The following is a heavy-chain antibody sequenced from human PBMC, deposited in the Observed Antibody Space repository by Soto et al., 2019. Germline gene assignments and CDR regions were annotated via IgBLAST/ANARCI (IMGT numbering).Heavy chain of an antibody. J-gene: IGHJ6*02. D-gene: IGHD2-8*02. CDR1: GGTFSRYT. CDR3: ASHFTGVLVLGTSPPGGDNYGWDV. CDR2: IIPILDIP. V-gene: IGHV1-69*02. Sequence: QVQLVQSGAEVKKPGSSVKVSCKASGGTFSRYTFTWVRQAPGQGLEWMGRIIPILDIPNYAQNFQGRVTIPADKSTSTAYMEWSSLTSDDTAVYYCASHFTGVLVLGTSPPGGDNYGWDVWGQGTTVTVSS.